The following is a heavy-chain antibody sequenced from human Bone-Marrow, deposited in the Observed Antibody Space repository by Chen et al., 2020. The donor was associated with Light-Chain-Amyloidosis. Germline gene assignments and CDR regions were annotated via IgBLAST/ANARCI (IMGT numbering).Heavy chain of an antibody. V-gene: IGHV3-74*01. CDR3: ARSGNYGRYYYFGMDV. CDR2: INSYGGSI. Sequence: EVPLVESGGGLVKPGGSLRLSCAASGFTFSLYGMHWVRQAPGKGLVWVARINSYGGSITYSDSVKGRFTISRDNAKNTVYLQMNSLRAEDTAVYYCARSGNYGRYYYFGMDVWGQGTTVTVSS. J-gene: IGHJ6*02. CDR1: GFTFSLYG. D-gene: IGHD3-10*01.